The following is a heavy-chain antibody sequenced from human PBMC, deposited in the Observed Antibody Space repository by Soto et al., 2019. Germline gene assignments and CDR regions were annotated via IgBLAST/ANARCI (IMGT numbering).Heavy chain of an antibody. CDR1: GGTFNNYT. CDR2: IIPILDIA. V-gene: IGHV1-69*02. CDR3: ARGVAGNHFYYGMDV. J-gene: IGHJ6*02. D-gene: IGHD6-19*01. Sequence: QVQLVQSGAEVKRPGSSVKVSCKASGGTFNNYTFNWVRQAPGQGLEWMGRIIPILDIANYAQKFQGRVTITADKSSSTAYMELSSLRSADTAVYYCARGVAGNHFYYGMDVWGQGTTVTVSS.